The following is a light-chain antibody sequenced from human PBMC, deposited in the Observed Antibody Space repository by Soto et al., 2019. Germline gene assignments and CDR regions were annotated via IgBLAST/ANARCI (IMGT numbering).Light chain of an antibody. Sequence: QSALTQPPSASGSPGQSVTISCTGTSSDVGGYDYVSWHQHHPDKAPELMIYEVSKRPSGVPDRFSGSKSGNTASLTVSRLQAEDEVDYYCSSYAGNNNVVFGGGTKLTVL. J-gene: IGLJ2*01. CDR2: EVS. CDR1: SSDVGGYDY. CDR3: SSYAGNNNVV. V-gene: IGLV2-8*01.